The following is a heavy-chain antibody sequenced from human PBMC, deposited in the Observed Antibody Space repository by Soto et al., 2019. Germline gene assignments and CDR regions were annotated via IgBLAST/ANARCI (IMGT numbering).Heavy chain of an antibody. CDR3: ARDALPTAANPSSSSTYGMDV. D-gene: IGHD6-13*01. V-gene: IGHV4-31*03. J-gene: IGHJ6*02. Sequence: SETLSLTCTVSGGSISSGGYYWSWIRQHPGKGLEWIGYIYYSGSTYYNPSLKSRVTISVDTSKNQFSLKLSSVTAADTAVYYCARDALPTAANPSSSSTYGMDVWGQGTTVTLSS. CDR1: GGSISSGGYY. CDR2: IYYSGST.